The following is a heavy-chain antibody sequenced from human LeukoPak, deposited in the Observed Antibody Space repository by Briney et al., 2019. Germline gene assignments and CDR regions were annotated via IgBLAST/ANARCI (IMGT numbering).Heavy chain of an antibody. CDR1: GGSISSSSYY. CDR2: IYYSGST. Sequence: PSETLSLTCTVSGGSISSSSYYWGWIRQPPGKGLEWIGSIYYSGSTYYNPSLKSRVTISVDTSKNQFSLKLSSVTAADTAVYYCARDGAYSSSYDYYYYYMDVWGKGTTVTVSS. D-gene: IGHD6-6*01. J-gene: IGHJ6*03. V-gene: IGHV4-39*07. CDR3: ARDGAYSSSYDYYYYYMDV.